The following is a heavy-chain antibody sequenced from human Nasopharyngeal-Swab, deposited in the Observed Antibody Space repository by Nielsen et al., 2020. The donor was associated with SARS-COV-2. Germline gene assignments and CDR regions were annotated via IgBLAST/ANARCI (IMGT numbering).Heavy chain of an antibody. CDR2: ISGGGDVT. V-gene: IGHV3-23*02. CDR3: AREIRHYDRTGYYSDAFDI. CDR1: GFRFSHHA. D-gene: IGHD3-22*01. J-gene: IGHJ3*02. Sequence: GESLKISCEASGFRFSHHAMGWVRQAPGKGLEWVSGISGGGDVTFYGDSMKGHFTISRDNSANVSYLQMNSLRAEDTAVYYCAREIRHYDRTGYYSDAFDIWGQGTMATVSS.